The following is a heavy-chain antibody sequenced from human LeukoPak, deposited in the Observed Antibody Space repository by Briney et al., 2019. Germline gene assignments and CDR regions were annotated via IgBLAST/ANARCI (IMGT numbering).Heavy chain of an antibody. D-gene: IGHD6-13*01. J-gene: IGHJ5*02. CDR2: IVVGSGNT. Sequence: SVKVSCKASGFTFTSSAMQWVRQARGQRLEWIGWIVVGSGNTNYAQKFQERVTITRDMSTSTAYMELSSLRSEDTAVYYCAAAPHGYSSSWYVGSVSPWRAWGQGTLVTVSS. CDR3: AAAPHGYSSSWYVGSVSPWRA. CDR1: GFTFTSSA. V-gene: IGHV1-58*02.